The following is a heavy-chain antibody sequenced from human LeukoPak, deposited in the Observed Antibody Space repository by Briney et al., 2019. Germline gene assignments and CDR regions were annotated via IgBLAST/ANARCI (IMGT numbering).Heavy chain of an antibody. J-gene: IGHJ4*02. CDR2: IYYSGST. Sequence: SETLSLTCTVSGGSISSGGYYWSWIRQHPGKGLEWIGYIYYSGSTYYNPSLKSRVTISVDTSKNQFSLKLSSVTAADTAVYYCARDFAYGSGSHPLDYWGQGTLVTVSS. V-gene: IGHV4-30-4*08. CDR3: ARDFAYGSGSHPLDY. CDR1: GGSISSGGYY. D-gene: IGHD3-10*01.